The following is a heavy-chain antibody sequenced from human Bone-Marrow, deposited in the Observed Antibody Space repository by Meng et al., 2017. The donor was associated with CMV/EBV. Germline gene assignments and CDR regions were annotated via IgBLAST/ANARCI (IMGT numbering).Heavy chain of an antibody. CDR3: TRRRLPQGELDC. J-gene: IGHJ4*02. D-gene: IGHD2-21*02. CDR2: IYVGGDT. V-gene: IGHV3-53*01. CDR1: GLTVSNNY. Sequence: VRRVGFGGRLIQPGGSLSLSGAASGLTVSNNYMSWVRQAPGKGLDWVSAIYVGGDTYYADSVKGRFTLSRDNSKNTLFLQMNSLRVEDTAVYYCTRRRLPQGELDCWGQGTLVTVSS.